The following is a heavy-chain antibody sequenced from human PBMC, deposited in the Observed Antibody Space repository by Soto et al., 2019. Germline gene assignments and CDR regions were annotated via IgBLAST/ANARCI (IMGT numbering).Heavy chain of an antibody. D-gene: IGHD3-22*01. CDR2: TNSDGTDS. J-gene: IGHJ4*02. Sequence: PGGSLRLSCAAAGFDFEDYAMHWVRQVPGKGLEWVSLTNSDGTDSYYMDSVKGRFTISRDNGKSPLYLQMDRLRPEDTALYFCAKALYYYDSSPLDHWGQGTLVTVSS. V-gene: IGHV3-43D*04. CDR3: AKALYYYDSSPLDH. CDR1: GFDFEDYA.